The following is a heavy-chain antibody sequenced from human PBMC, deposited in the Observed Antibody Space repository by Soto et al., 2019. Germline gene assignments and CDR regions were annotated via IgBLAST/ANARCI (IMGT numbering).Heavy chain of an antibody. D-gene: IGHD4-17*01. J-gene: IGHJ4*02. CDR2: MNPNSGNT. V-gene: IGHV1-8*01. CDR1: GYTFTRYD. CDR3: ARSTNDYGDRH. Sequence: QVQRVQSGAEVKKPGASVKVSCKASGYTFTRYDINWVRQATGQGIEWRGWMNPNSGNTGYAQKFQGRVTMTRNTSISTADMELSSLRSEATAVYYFARSTNDYGDRHWCQGTLVTVSS.